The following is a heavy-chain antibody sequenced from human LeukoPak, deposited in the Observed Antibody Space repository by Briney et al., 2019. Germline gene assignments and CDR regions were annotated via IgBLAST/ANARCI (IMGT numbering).Heavy chain of an antibody. CDR1: GGTFSSYA. Sequence: EASVKVSCKASGGTFSSYAISWVRQAPGQGLEWMGGITPIFGTANYAQKFQGRVTITADESTSTAYMELSSLRSEDTAVYYCARDNSGSLDFWGQGTLVTVSS. V-gene: IGHV1-69*01. D-gene: IGHD6-19*01. CDR2: ITPIFGTA. CDR3: ARDNSGSLDF. J-gene: IGHJ4*02.